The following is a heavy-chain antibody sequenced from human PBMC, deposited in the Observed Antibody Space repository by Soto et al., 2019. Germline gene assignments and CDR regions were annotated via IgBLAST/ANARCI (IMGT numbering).Heavy chain of an antibody. V-gene: IGHV1-18*01. Sequence: ASVKVSCKTSGYTFTNYGISWVRQAPGQGLEWMGWISAHTGNTNYAQKFQGRVTMTTDTSTSTAYMELRSLRSDDTAVYYCARVLGYNSSWWRHTAFNIWGQGTMVT. CDR3: ARVLGYNSSWWRHTAFNI. CDR2: ISAHTGNT. CDR1: GYTFTNYG. D-gene: IGHD6-13*01. J-gene: IGHJ3*02.